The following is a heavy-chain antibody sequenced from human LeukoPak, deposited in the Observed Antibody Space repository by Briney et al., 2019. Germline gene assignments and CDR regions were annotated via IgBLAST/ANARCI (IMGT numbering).Heavy chain of an antibody. V-gene: IGHV1-2*02. J-gene: IGHJ4*02. CDR2: INPNSGDT. Sequence: ASVKVSCKASGYTFTDYYMHWVRQAPGQGLEWMGWINPNSGDTNHAQNFQGRVTMTTDTSISTAYMELSRLTSDDTAVYYCATNRNSLVATVYYFDYWGQGTLVTVSS. CDR3: ATNRNSLVATVYYFDY. D-gene: IGHD1-1*01. CDR1: GYTFTDYY.